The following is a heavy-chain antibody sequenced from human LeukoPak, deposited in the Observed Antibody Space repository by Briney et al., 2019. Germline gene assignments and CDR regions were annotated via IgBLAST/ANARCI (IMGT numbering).Heavy chain of an antibody. V-gene: IGHV4-31*03. CDR2: IYYSGST. D-gene: IGHD4-17*01. J-gene: IGHJ3*02. CDR1: GGSISSGGYY. Sequence: SETLSLTCTVSGGSISSGGYYWRWIRQHPGKGLEWIGYIYYSGSTYYNPSLKSRVTISVDTSKNQFSLKLSSVTAADTAVYYCARAYGDYAFGAFDIWGQGTMVTVSS. CDR3: ARAYGDYAFGAFDI.